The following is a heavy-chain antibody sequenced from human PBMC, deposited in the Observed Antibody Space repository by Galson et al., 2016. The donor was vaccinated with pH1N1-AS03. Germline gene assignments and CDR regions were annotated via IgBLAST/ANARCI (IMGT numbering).Heavy chain of an antibody. V-gene: IGHV1-69*04. J-gene: IGHJ5*02. CDR2: VIPILGIA. Sequence: SVKVSCKASGGTFNAISWVRQAPGQGLEWMGRVIPILGIANYAQKFQGRVTITADKSTSTVYMELSSLRSEDTALYYCARDEAAAGTTSYRNWFDPWGQGTLGTVSS. CDR3: ARDEAAAGTTSYRNWFDP. CDR1: GGTFNA. D-gene: IGHD6-13*01.